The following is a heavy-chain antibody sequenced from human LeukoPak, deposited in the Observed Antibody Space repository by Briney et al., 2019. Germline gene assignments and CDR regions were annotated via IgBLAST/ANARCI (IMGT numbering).Heavy chain of an antibody. Sequence: PSETLSLTCTVSGGSISSYYWSWIRQTPGKGLEWIGDIYYSGSTNYNPSLKSRVTISVDTSKNQFSLKLSSVTAADTAVYYCARGGYDSSGYYYVDYWGQGTLVTVSS. CDR3: ARGGYDSSGYYYVDY. V-gene: IGHV4-59*01. CDR2: IYYSGST. CDR1: GGSISSYY. D-gene: IGHD3-22*01. J-gene: IGHJ4*02.